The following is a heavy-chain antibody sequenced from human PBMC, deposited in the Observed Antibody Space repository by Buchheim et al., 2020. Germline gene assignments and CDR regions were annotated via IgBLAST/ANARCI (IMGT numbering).Heavy chain of an antibody. D-gene: IGHD4/OR15-4a*01. Sequence: EVQLVESGGGLVQPGGSLRLSCAASGFTFSSYEMNWVRQAPGKGLEWVSYISSSGSTIYYADSVKGRFTISRDSAKNSLYLQMNSLRAEDTAVYYCARHSRVWWPYYFDYWGQGTL. CDR1: GFTFSSYE. CDR3: ARHSRVWWPYYFDY. V-gene: IGHV3-48*03. J-gene: IGHJ4*02. CDR2: ISSSGSTI.